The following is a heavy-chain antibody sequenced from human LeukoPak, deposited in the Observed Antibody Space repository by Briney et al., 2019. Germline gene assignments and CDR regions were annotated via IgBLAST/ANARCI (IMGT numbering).Heavy chain of an antibody. CDR3: ARDVGATTSAVFDI. CDR2: ISSSGTAI. Sequence: GGSLRLSCAASGFTFSDYYMTWIRQAPGKGLEWISYISSSGTAIYQPNSLKGRFTISRDNAKNSLYLQMNSLRAGDTAVYYCARDVGATTSAVFDIWGQGTMVTVSS. J-gene: IGHJ3*02. D-gene: IGHD1-26*01. V-gene: IGHV3-11*01. CDR1: GFTFSDYY.